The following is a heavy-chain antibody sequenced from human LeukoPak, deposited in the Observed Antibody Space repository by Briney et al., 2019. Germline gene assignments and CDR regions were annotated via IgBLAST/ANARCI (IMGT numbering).Heavy chain of an antibody. V-gene: IGHV1-46*01. CDR3: ARVSEGGGSSNAFDY. CDR1: GYTFTDYY. D-gene: IGHD2-15*01. CDR2: INPSGETT. Sequence: ASVKVSCKASGYTFTDYYIHWVRQAPGQGLEWIGIINPSGETTSYAQKFQGRVTMTRDMSTSTVYLELSSLRSEDTAVYYCARVSEGGGSSNAFDYWGQGTLVTVSS. J-gene: IGHJ4*02.